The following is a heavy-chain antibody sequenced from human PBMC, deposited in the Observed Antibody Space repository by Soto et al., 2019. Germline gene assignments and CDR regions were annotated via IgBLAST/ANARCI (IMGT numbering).Heavy chain of an antibody. D-gene: IGHD7-27*01. CDR2: ISSSTGHM. V-gene: IGHV3-21*01. CDR3: ARDLSWGSNWYYYMDV. J-gene: IGHJ6*03. CDR1: GFVFSAYS. Sequence: GGSLRLSCAASGFVFSAYSMNWVRQAPGKGLEWVSSISSSTGHMYYADSLKGRLTISRDTPRNSLYLQMNSLRPEDTAVYYCARDLSWGSNWYYYMDVWGKGTTVTVS.